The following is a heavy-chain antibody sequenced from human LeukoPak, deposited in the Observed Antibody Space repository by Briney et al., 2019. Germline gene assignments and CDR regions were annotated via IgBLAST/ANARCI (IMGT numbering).Heavy chain of an antibody. CDR1: GFSLFA. J-gene: IGHJ4*02. CDR2: ISGSGGAT. Sequence: GGSLRLSCAASGFSLFAMRWVRQAPGKGLEWVSAISGSGGATYHADADSVKGRFTISRDNSKNALYLEINNLRAEDTAVYYCAKDGYNYDSSGHFDYWGQGTLVTVSS. V-gene: IGHV3-23*01. CDR3: AKDGYNYDSSGHFDY. D-gene: IGHD3-22*01.